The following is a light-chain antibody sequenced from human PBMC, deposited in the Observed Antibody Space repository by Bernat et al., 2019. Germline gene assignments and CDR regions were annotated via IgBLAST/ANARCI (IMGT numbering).Light chain of an antibody. CDR2: GAS. V-gene: IGKV1-9*01. CDR1: QVIGTY. J-gene: IGKJ5*01. Sequence: DIQLTQSPSFLSASVGDRVTITCRASQVIGTYVAWYQQKPGKAPNLLIYGASTLQYGVPSRFSGSGIGTEFTLTISSLQPEYSASYYCQQLNSFPITFGQGTRLEIK. CDR3: QQLNSFPIT.